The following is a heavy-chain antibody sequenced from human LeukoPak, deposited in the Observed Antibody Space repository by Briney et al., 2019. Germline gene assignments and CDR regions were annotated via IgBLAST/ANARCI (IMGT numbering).Heavy chain of an antibody. CDR1: GFTFITYA. V-gene: IGHV3-23*01. D-gene: IGHD1-26*01. J-gene: IGHJ4*02. Sequence: PGGSLRLSCAASGFTFITYAMTWVRQAPGKGLEWVSAISGSGGSTYYADSVKGRFTISRDNFKNMLYLQMNSLRAGDTAVYYCAKAGYSGSYRNPNDYWGQGTLVTVSS. CDR3: AKAGYSGSYRNPNDY. CDR2: ISGSGGST.